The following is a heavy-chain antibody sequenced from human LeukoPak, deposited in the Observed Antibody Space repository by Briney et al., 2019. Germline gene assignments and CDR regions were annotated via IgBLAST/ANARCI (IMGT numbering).Heavy chain of an antibody. D-gene: IGHD5-18*01. V-gene: IGHV4-34*01. Sequence: SETLSLTCAVYGGSFSDYYWSWIRQTPGKGLEWIGEISHSGSTNYNPSLKSRVTISIDTSKNQFSLKLSSVTAADTAVYYCARHGLSGYSYGYHYCYMDVWGKGTTVTISS. CDR3: ARHGLSGYSYGYHYCYMDV. CDR2: ISHSGST. J-gene: IGHJ6*03. CDR1: GGSFSDYY.